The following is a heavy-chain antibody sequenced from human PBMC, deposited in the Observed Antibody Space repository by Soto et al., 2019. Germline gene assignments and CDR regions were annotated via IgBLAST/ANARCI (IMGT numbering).Heavy chain of an antibody. D-gene: IGHD3-22*01. V-gene: IGHV1-18*04. CDR3: ATAGNYDSSGRDF. J-gene: IGHJ4*02. Sequence: ASVKVSCKAFGFIFNNYAISWVRQAPGQGLEWMGWISANSGNTNYAQKLQGRVTMTTDTSTSTAYMELRSLRSDDTAVYYCATAGNYDSSGRDFWGQGTLVTVSS. CDR2: ISANSGNT. CDR1: GFIFNNYA.